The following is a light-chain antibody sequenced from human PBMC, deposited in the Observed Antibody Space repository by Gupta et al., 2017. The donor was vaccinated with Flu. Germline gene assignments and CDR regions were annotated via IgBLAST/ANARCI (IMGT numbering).Light chain of an antibody. V-gene: IGKV1-33*01. CDR1: QDISTY. J-gene: IGKJ2*01. CDR2: DAS. CDR3: QQDDNLYT. Sequence: DIQMTQSPSSLSAAVGDRVTITCQASQDISTYLNWYQQKPGKAPKLLIYDASNLDTGVPSRFSGSGSGTDFTFTSSSRQPEDIATYYWQQDDNLYTFGQGTKLQIK.